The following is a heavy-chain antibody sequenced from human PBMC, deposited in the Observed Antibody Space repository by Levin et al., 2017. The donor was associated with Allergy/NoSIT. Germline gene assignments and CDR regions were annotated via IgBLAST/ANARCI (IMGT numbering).Heavy chain of an antibody. V-gene: IGHV3-64D*06. CDR1: GFTFSNYA. CDR3: VKGWGLERRASWFDP. D-gene: IGHD1-1*01. J-gene: IGHJ5*02. Sequence: GGSLRLSCSASGFTFSNYAMHWVRQAPGTGLEYVSAISGNGDSTYYADSVKGRFTISRDNSKNTLYLQMSSLRVEDTAVYYCVKGWGLERRASWFDPWGQGSLVTVSS. CDR2: ISGNGDST.